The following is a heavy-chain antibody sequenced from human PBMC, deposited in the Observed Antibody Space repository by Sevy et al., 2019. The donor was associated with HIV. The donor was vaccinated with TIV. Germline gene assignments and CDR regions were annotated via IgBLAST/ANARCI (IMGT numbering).Heavy chain of an antibody. J-gene: IGHJ4*02. D-gene: IGHD6-19*01. Sequence: GGSLRLSCAASGFTFDDYAMHWVRQAPGKGLEWVSGISWNSGSIGYADSVKGRFTISGDNAKNSLYLQMNSLRAEDMALYYCAKETHSGSSGWYFFDYWGQGTLVTVSS. CDR3: AKETHSGSSGWYFFDY. V-gene: IGHV3-9*03. CDR2: ISWNSGSI. CDR1: GFTFDDYA.